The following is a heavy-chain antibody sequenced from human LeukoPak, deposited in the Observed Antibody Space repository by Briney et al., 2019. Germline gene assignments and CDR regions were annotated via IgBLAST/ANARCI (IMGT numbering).Heavy chain of an antibody. J-gene: IGHJ4*02. CDR2: IIPIFGTA. CDR3: ARGAARVEFGFDY. Sequence: ASVKVSCKASGGTSSSYAISWVRQAPGQGLEWMGGIIPIFGTANYAQKFQGRVTITADESTSTAYMELSSLRSEDTAVYYCARGAARVEFGFDYWGQGTLVTVSS. D-gene: IGHD3-10*01. CDR1: GGTSSSYA. V-gene: IGHV1-69*13.